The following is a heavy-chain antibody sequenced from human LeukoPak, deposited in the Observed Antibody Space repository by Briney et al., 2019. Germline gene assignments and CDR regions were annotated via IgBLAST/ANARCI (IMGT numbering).Heavy chain of an antibody. CDR1: GFDLSTYE. Sequence: GGSLRLSWAASGFDLSTYEMNWVRQAPGKGLEWIADITISGHTKNYADSVKGRFTISRDNARTPLYLQMNSLRVEDTGVYYCARGDPHADLWGQGTLVTVSS. CDR2: ITISGHTK. J-gene: IGHJ5*02. V-gene: IGHV3-48*03. CDR3: ARGDPHADL.